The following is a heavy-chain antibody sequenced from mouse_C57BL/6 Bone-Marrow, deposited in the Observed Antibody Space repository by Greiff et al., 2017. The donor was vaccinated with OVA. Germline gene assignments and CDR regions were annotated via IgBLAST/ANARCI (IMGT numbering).Heavy chain of an antibody. CDR1: GFTFSDYY. CDR3: ARQGGDY. CDR2: ISNGGGST. J-gene: IGHJ2*01. Sequence: EVMLVESGGGLVQPGGSLKLSCAASGFTFSDYYMYWVRQTPEKRLEWVAYISNGGGSTYYPDTVKGRFTISRDNAKNTLYLQMSRLKSEDTAMDYCARQGGDYWGQGTTLTVSS. V-gene: IGHV5-12*01.